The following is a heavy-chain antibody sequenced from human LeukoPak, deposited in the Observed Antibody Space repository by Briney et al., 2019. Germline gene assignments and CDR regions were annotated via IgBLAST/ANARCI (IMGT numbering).Heavy chain of an antibody. J-gene: IGHJ4*02. CDR2: ISGSGGST. Sequence: PGGSLRLSCAASGFTFSSYGMSWVRQAPGKGLEWVSAISGSGGSTHYSDSVKGRFTISRDNSRNTLFLQMNSLRAEDTAVYYCARRAGAYSHPYDYWGQGTLVTVSS. V-gene: IGHV3-23*01. D-gene: IGHD4/OR15-4a*01. CDR3: ARRAGAYSHPYDY. CDR1: GFTFSSYG.